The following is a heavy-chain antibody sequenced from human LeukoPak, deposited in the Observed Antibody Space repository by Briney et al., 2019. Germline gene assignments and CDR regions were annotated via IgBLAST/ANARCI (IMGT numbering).Heavy chain of an antibody. CDR1: GFTFSSYG. CDR2: IWYDGSNK. Sequence: GGSLRLSCAASGFTFSSYGMHWVRQAPGKGLEWVAVIWYDGSNKYYADSVKGRFTISRDNSKNTLYLQMNSLRAEDTAVYYCAKDRRYCSGSSCYKIDYWGQGTLVTVSS. V-gene: IGHV3-33*06. J-gene: IGHJ4*02. D-gene: IGHD2-15*01. CDR3: AKDRRYCSGSSCYKIDY.